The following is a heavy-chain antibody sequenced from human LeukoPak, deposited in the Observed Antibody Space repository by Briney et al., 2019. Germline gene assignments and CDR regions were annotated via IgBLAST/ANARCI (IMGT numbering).Heavy chain of an antibody. J-gene: IGHJ4*02. CDR3: AKEITIFGVVGDGPFDY. V-gene: IGHV3-23*01. CDR2: ISGSGGST. CDR1: GFTFSSYA. Sequence: GGSLRLSCAASGFTFSSYAMSWVRQAPGKGLEWVSAISGSGGSTYYADSVKGRFTISRDNSKNTLYLQMNSLRAEDTAVYYCAKEITIFGVVGDGPFDYWGQGTLVTVSS. D-gene: IGHD3-3*01.